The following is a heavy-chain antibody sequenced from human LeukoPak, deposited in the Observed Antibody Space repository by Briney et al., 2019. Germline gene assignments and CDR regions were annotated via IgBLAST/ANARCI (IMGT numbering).Heavy chain of an antibody. CDR2: ISYDGSNK. CDR1: GFTFSSYA. Sequence: GGSLRLSCAASGFTFSSYAMHWVRQAPGKGLEWVAVISYDGSNKYYADSVKGRFTISRDNSKNTLYLQMNSLRAEDTAVYYCAKDPDAVAGTRDYWGQGTLVTVSS. D-gene: IGHD6-19*01. J-gene: IGHJ4*02. CDR3: AKDPDAVAGTRDY. V-gene: IGHV3-30-3*01.